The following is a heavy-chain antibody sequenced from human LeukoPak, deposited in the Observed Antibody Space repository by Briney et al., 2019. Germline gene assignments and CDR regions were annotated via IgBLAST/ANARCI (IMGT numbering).Heavy chain of an antibody. J-gene: IGHJ4*02. CDR2: IYSGGGT. CDR1: GFTVSSNY. D-gene: IGHD3-22*01. Sequence: PGGSLRLSCAASGFTVSSNYMSWVRQAPGKGLEWVSVIYSGGGTYYADSVKGRFTISRDNSKNTLYLQMNSLRAEDTAVYYCASNNRYDSRFDYWGQGTLVTVSS. V-gene: IGHV3-66*01. CDR3: ASNNRYDSRFDY.